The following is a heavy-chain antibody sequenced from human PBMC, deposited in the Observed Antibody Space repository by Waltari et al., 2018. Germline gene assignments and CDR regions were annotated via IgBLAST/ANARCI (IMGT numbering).Heavy chain of an antibody. CDR2: ISTGGTTI. J-gene: IGHJ4*02. V-gene: IGHV3-48*03. D-gene: IGHD5-12*01. CDR1: GFTFSSYE. CDR3: ARGPELKAATTEAPFDY. Sequence: EVQLVESGGGLVQTGGSLRVSCAASGFTFSSYEMNWVRRAPGKGLEWVSYISTGGTTIYYADSVKGRFTISRDNAKNSLYRQMNSLRAEDTAVYYCARGPELKAATTEAPFDYWGQGTLVTVSS.